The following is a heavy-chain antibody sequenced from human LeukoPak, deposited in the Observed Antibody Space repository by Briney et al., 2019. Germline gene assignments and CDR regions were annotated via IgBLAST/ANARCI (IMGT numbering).Heavy chain of an antibody. CDR2: ISGSGGST. J-gene: IGHJ2*01. CDR3: AKDPTLPYCSSTSCFHWYFDL. CDR1: GFTFSSYA. V-gene: IGHV3-23*01. D-gene: IGHD2-2*01. Sequence: GGSLRLSCAASGFTFSSYAMSWVRQAPGKGLEWVSAISGSGGSTYYADSVKGRFTISRDNSKNTLYLQMNSLRAEDTAVYYCAKDPTLPYCSSTSCFHWYFDLWGRGTLVTVSS.